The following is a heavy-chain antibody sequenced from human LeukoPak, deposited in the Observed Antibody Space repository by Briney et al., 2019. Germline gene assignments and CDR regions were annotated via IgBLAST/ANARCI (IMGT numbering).Heavy chain of an antibody. J-gene: IGHJ4*02. CDR1: GFSFSSYA. CDR2: ISYDGSNK. CDR3: VRDGARYYFDY. D-gene: IGHD1-26*01. Sequence: GGSLRLSCAASGFSFSSYAMHWGRQAPGKGLEWVAVISYDGSNKYYADSVKGRFTISRDNSKNTLYLQMNSLRAEDTAVYYCVRDGARYYFDYWGQGTLVTVSS. V-gene: IGHV3-30-3*01.